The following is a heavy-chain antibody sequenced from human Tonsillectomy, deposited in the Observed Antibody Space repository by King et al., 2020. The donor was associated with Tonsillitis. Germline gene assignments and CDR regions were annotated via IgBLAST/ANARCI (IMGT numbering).Heavy chain of an antibody. Sequence: VQLQQWGAGLLKPSETLSLTCAVYGGSFSGYYWSWIRQPPGKGLEWIGEINHSGSTNSNPSLKSRVTISVDTSKNQFSLKLSSVTAADTAVYYCASLKEAKIVATIGVSLWGQGTLVTVSS. CDR2: INHSGST. J-gene: IGHJ4*02. V-gene: IGHV4-34*01. CDR3: ASLKEAKIVATIGVSL. CDR1: GGSFSGYY. D-gene: IGHD5-12*01.